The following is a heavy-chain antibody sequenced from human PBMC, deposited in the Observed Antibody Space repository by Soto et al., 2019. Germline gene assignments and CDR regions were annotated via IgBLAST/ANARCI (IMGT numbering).Heavy chain of an antibody. CDR2: ISGSGGST. CDR1: GFTFSSYA. J-gene: IGHJ5*02. V-gene: IGHV3-23*01. Sequence: GSLRLSCAASGFTFSSYAMSWVRQAPGKGLEWVSAISGSGGSTYYADSVKGRFTISRDNSKNTLYLQMNSLRAEDTAVYYCAKDRVRGYQLPRNWFDPWGQGTLVTVSS. CDR3: AKDRVRGYQLPRNWFDP. D-gene: IGHD2-2*01.